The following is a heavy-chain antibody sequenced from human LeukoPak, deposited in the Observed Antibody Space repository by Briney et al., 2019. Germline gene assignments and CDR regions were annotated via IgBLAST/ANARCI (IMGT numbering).Heavy chain of an antibody. D-gene: IGHD4-11*01. V-gene: IGHV3-33*01. CDR3: ARDLTTVTTGWFDP. CDR2: IWYDGSNK. Sequence: GGSLRLSCAASGFTFSSYGMHWVSQAPGKGLEWVAVIWYDGSNKYYAGSGKCRFTISRDNSKNTLYLQMNSLRAEDTAVYYCARDLTTVTTGWFDPWGQGTLVTVSS. CDR1: GFTFSSYG. J-gene: IGHJ5*02.